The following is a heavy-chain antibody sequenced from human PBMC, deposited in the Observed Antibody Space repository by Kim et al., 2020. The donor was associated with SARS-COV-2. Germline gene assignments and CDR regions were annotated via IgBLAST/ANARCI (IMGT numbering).Heavy chain of an antibody. D-gene: IGHD5-18*01. Sequence: SETLSLTCTVSGGSISSSSHYWGWIRQPPGKGLEWIGSISYSRSTYYNPSLKSRVTISVDPSKNQFSLKLSSVTAADTAVYYCARDVGYSYDFYNWFDPWGQGTLVTVSS. J-gene: IGHJ5*02. CDR2: ISYSRST. CDR1: GGSISSSSHY. CDR3: ARDVGYSYDFYNWFDP. V-gene: IGHV4-39*07.